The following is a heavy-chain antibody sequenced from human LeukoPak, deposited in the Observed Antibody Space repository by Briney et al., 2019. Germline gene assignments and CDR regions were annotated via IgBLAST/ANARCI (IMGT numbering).Heavy chain of an antibody. CDR2: ISSSGSTI. J-gene: IGHJ3*02. CDR3: ARDQGIAAGGAFDI. V-gene: IGHV3-48*03. D-gene: IGHD6-13*01. CDR1: GSTFSSYE. Sequence: GGSLRLSCAASGSTFSSYEMNWVRQAPGKGLEWVSYISSSGSTIYYADSVKGRFTISRDNAKNSLYLEVNSLRAEDTAVYYCARDQGIAAGGAFDIWGQGTMVTVSS.